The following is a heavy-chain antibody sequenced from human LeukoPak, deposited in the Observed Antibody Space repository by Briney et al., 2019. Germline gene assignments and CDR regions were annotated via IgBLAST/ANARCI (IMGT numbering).Heavy chain of an antibody. CDR2: IYYSGST. J-gene: IGHJ3*02. V-gene: IGHV4-39*01. CDR3: ARHPSSLDAFNI. Sequence: PSETLSLTCTVSGGSISSSSYYWGWIRQPPGKGLEWIGSIYYSGSTYYNPSLKSRVTISVDTSKNQFSLKLSSVTAADTAVYYCARHPSSLDAFNIWGQGTMLTASS. D-gene: IGHD6-13*01. CDR1: GGSISSSSYY.